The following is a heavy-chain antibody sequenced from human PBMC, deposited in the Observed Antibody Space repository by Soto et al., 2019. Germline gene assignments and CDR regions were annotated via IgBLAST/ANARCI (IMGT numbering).Heavy chain of an antibody. V-gene: IGHV3-30-3*01. CDR2: ISYDGSNK. D-gene: IGHD3-9*01. CDR1: GFTFSSYA. J-gene: IGHJ6*02. Sequence: VQLVESGGGVVQPGRSLRLSCAASGFTFSSYAMHWVRQAPGKGLEWVAVISYDGSNKYYADSVKGRFTISRDNSKNTLYLQMNSLRAEDTAVYYCARAGDYDILTGYYPYYYYGMDVWGQGTTVTVSS. CDR3: ARAGDYDILTGYYPYYYYGMDV.